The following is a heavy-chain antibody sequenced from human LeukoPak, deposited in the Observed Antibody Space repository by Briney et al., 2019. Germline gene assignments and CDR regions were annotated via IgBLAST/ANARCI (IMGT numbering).Heavy chain of an antibody. CDR2: ISSSSSYI. V-gene: IGHV3-21*01. J-gene: IGHJ4*02. CDR3: ARDRSGYDMGNDY. D-gene: IGHD5-12*01. Sequence: PGGSLRLSCAASGFTFSSYSMNWVRQAPGKGLEWVSSISSSSSYIYYADSVKGRFTISRDNAKNSLYLQMNSLRAEDTAVYYCARDRSGYDMGNDYWGQGTLVTVSS. CDR1: GFTFSSYS.